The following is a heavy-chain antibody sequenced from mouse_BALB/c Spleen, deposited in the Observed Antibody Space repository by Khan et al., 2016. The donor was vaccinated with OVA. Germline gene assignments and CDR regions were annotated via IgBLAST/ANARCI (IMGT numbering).Heavy chain of an antibody. V-gene: IGHV1-4*01. CDR3: VREGAYHRSDGWFAY. Sequence: VQLQQSGAELARPGASLKMSCKASGYTFTSYTMHWVRQRPGQPPEWIGHINPSNSYTNYNQNFNDKATLIVDKSSNTAYMQLSSLTSEDSAVYYGVREGAYHRSDGWFAYWSQGTLVTVSA. CDR2: INPSNSYT. J-gene: IGHJ3*01. D-gene: IGHD2-14*01. CDR1: GYTFTSYT.